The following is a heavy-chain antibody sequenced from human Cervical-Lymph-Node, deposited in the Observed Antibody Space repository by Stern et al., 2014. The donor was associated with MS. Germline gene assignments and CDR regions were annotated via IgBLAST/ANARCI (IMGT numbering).Heavy chain of an antibody. Sequence: EVQLVESGAEVKKPGESLKISCKGSGYDFTSSWIGWVRQMPGKGLEWMGIIYLGDSNTEYSTSFEGQVTISADKSVTTAYLQWSSLKASDTAMYYCARPGSAWSLDYWGQGTLVTVSS. CDR1: GYDFTSSW. D-gene: IGHD6-19*01. J-gene: IGHJ4*02. CDR3: ARPGSAWSLDY. CDR2: IYLGDSNT. V-gene: IGHV5-51*03.